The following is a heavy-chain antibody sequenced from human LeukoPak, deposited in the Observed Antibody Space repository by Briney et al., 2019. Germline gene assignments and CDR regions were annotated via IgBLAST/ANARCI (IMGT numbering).Heavy chain of an antibody. J-gene: IGHJ4*02. Sequence: PGRSLRLSCAASGFTFDDYAMHWVRHAPGKGLEWVSGISWNSGSIGYADSVKGRFTISRDNAKNSLYLQMNSLRAEDTALYYCAKDQTSKGIAAAGTPIDYWGQGTLVTVSS. CDR3: AKDQTSKGIAAAGTPIDY. D-gene: IGHD6-13*01. V-gene: IGHV3-9*01. CDR1: GFTFDDYA. CDR2: ISWNSGSI.